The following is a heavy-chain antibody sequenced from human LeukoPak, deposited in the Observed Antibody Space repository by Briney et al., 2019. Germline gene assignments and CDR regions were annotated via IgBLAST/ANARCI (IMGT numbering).Heavy chain of an antibody. D-gene: IGHD1-26*01. CDR2: ISSSGSTI. J-gene: IGHJ4*02. CDR3: ARKGDGRVDY. CDR1: GFTFSSYE. Sequence: GGSLRLSCAASGFTFSSYEMNWVRQAPGKGLEWVSYISSSGSTIYYADSVKGRFTVSRDNGKNTLYLQMNSLTIEDSAMYYCARKGDGRVDYWGQGTPVTVSS. V-gene: IGHV3-48*03.